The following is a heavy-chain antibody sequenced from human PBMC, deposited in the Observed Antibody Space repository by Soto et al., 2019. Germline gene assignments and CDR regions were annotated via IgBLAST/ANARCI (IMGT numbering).Heavy chain of an antibody. CDR2: IDVGSANA. CDR1: GFTFSSSA. V-gene: IGHV1-58*01. CDR3: AAAVGGYIYGLARL. J-gene: IGHJ4*02. D-gene: IGHD4-17*01. Sequence: QMQLVQSGHEVKKPGTSVKVSCKTSGFTFSSSAVHWVRQARGHRLQWIGWIDVGSANANYAQMPQERVTLSREFTTSIAYMELSRLRPEDPAVYYCAAAVGGYIYGLARLWGPGTLVTVSS.